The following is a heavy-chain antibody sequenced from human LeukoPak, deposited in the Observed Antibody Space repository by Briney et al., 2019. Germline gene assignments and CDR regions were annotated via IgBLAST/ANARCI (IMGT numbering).Heavy chain of an antibody. CDR2: IYTRGST. CDR1: GGSISSYY. V-gene: IGHV4-4*07. Sequence: PSETLSLTCTVSGGSISSYYWSWIRQPAGKGLEWIGRIYTRGSTNYNPSLKSRVTISVDKSKNQFSLKLSSVTAADTAVYYCARTAAAALYYFDYWGQGTLVTVSS. CDR3: ARTAAAALYYFDY. J-gene: IGHJ4*02. D-gene: IGHD6-13*01.